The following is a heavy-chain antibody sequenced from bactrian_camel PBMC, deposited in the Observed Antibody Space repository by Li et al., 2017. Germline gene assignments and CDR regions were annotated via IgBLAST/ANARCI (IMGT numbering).Heavy chain of an antibody. V-gene: IGHV3S40*01. CDR1: GFTFSNYE. Sequence: DVQLVESGGGAVEAGGSLKLSCVTSGFTFSNYELSWVRQAPWKRLEWVSAITDDGTAYYKSSVKGRFTIARDNAKKTVSLQLNDLKSEDTALYYCVTHGPAWSDYPPMTYEYFFWGQGTQVTVS. CDR2: ITDDGTA. CDR3: VTHGPAWSDYPPMTYEYFF. D-gene: IGHD3*01. J-gene: IGHJ4*01.